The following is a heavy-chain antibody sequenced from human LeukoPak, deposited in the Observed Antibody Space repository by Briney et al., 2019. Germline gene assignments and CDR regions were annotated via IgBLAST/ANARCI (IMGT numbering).Heavy chain of an antibody. Sequence: GGSLRLSCAASGFTFSSYGMHWVRQAPGKGLEWVAFIRHDGSNKYYADSVKGRFTISRDNSKNTLYLQMNSLRAEDTAVYYCASQRGYCSSTSCYIGGDLDYWGQGTLVTVSS. CDR3: ASQRGYCSSTSCYIGGDLDY. D-gene: IGHD2-2*02. CDR1: GFTFSSYG. J-gene: IGHJ4*02. CDR2: IRHDGSNK. V-gene: IGHV3-30*02.